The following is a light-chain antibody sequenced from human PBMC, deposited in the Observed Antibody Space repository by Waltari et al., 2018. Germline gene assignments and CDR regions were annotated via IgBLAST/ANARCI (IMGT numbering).Light chain of an antibody. J-gene: IGKJ4*01. V-gene: IGKV3-11*01. Sequence: EIVLTQSPATLSLSPGERATRSCRASQSVSSYLAWYQQKPAQAPRLLIYDASNRATGIPARFSGSGSGTDFTLTISSLEPEDFAVYYCQQRSNWPLTFGGGTKVEIK. CDR1: QSVSSY. CDR2: DAS. CDR3: QQRSNWPLT.